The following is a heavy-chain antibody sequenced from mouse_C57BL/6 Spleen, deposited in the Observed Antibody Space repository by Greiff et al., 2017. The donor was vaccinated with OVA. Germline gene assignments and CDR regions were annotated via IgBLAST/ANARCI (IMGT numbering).Heavy chain of an antibody. V-gene: IGHV1-19*01. CDR3: ARQDDYGSSYDFDY. Sequence: EVKLMESGPVLVKPGASVKMSCKASGYTFTDYYMNWVKQSHGKSLEWIGVINPYNGGTSYNQKFKGKATLTVDKSSSTAYMELNSLTSEDSAVYYCARQDDYGSSYDFDYWGQGTTLTVSS. CDR2: INPYNGGT. J-gene: IGHJ2*01. D-gene: IGHD1-1*01. CDR1: GYTFTDYY.